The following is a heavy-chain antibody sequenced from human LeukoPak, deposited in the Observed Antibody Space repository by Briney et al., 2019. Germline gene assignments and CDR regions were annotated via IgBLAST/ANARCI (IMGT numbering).Heavy chain of an antibody. CDR2: INPSGGST. V-gene: IGHV1-46*01. CDR3: ARAQGKYCSGGSCYSIRINFDY. Sequence: ASVKVPCKASGYTFTSYYMHWVRQAPGQGLEWMGIINPSGGSTSHAQKFQGRVNMTRDTSMSTVYMELSSLRSEDTAVYYCARAQGKYCSGGSCYSIRINFDYWGQGTLVTVSS. J-gene: IGHJ4*02. D-gene: IGHD2-15*01. CDR1: GYTFTSYY.